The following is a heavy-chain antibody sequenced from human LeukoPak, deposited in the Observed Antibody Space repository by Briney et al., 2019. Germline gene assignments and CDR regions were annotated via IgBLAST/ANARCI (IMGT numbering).Heavy chain of an antibody. J-gene: IGHJ3*02. D-gene: IGHD3-16*01. CDR3: ARRIDDYVWGSLPKGDAFDI. V-gene: IGHV4-59*02. CDR1: GGSVSSHY. CDR2: IYYSGST. Sequence: SETLSLTCTVSGGSVSSHYWSWIRQPPGKGLEWIGYIYYSGSTNYNPSLKSRVTISVDTSKHQFPLKLSSVTAADTAVYYCARRIDDYVWGSLPKGDAFDIWGQGTMVTASS.